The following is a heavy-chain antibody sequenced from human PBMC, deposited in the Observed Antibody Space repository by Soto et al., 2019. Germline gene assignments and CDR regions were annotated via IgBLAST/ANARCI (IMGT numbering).Heavy chain of an antibody. CDR1: GFTVSSKY. CDR3: VQTTGWPGFDF. D-gene: IGHD1-1*01. V-gene: IGHV3-53*01. J-gene: IGHJ4*02. Sequence: GGSLRLSCAASGFTVSSKYMTWVRQAPGKGLEWVGVIYGGGATYSADSVKGTFNISRDNSKNKLYLQMNSLRAIDTAVYYCVQTTGWPGFDFWGQGTLVTVSS. CDR2: IYGGGAT.